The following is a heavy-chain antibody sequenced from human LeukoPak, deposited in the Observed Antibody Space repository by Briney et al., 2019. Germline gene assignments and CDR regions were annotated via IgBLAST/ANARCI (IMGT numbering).Heavy chain of an antibody. Sequence: GASVTVSCKVSGYTLTELSMHWVRQAPGKGLEWMGGFDPEDGEAIYAQKFQGRVTMTEDTSTDTAYMELSSLRSEDTAVYYCVVGATYYFDYWGQGTLVTVSS. V-gene: IGHV1-24*01. D-gene: IGHD1-26*01. CDR2: FDPEDGEA. CDR3: VVGATYYFDY. J-gene: IGHJ4*02. CDR1: GYTLTELS.